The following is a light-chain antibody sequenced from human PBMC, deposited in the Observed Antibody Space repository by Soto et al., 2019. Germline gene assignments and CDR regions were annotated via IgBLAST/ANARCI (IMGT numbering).Light chain of an antibody. CDR1: TSDVGAYNY. J-gene: IGLJ2*01. CDR3: SSYAASDNFVV. V-gene: IGLV2-8*01. Sequence: QSALTQPASVSGSPGQSITISCTGSTSDVGAYNYVSWYKHHPGQAPQLMIYEVYKRPSGVPDRFSGSKSVNTASLTVSGLQAEDEADYYCSSYAASDNFVVFGGGTKLTVL. CDR2: EVY.